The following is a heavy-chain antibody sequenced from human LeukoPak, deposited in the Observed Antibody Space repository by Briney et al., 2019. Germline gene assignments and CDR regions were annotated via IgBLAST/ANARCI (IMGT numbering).Heavy chain of an antibody. J-gene: IGHJ4*02. V-gene: IGHV4-59*01. CDR3: AASFGGYVLDY. CDR1: GGSIGSYH. Sequence: SETLSLTCTVSGGSIGSYHWNWIRQPPGKGLEWIGIAFYSGGTNYNPSLKSRVAISGDTSENQFALKLSSVTAADTAVYYCAASFGGYVLDYWGQGALVIVSS. D-gene: IGHD5-12*01. CDR2: AFYSGGT.